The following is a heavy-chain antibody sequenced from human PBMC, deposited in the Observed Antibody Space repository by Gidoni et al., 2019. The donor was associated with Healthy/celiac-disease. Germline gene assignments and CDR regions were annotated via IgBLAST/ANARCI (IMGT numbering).Heavy chain of an antibody. J-gene: IGHJ4*02. CDR2: ISGSGGST. CDR1: GFTFSSYA. V-gene: IGHV3-23*01. Sequence: EVQLLESGGGLVQPGGSLRLSCAGSGFTFSSYAMSWVRQAPGKWLVWVAAISGSGGSTYYADSVKGRFTISSDNSKNTLYLQMNSLRAEDTAVYYCAKFNGPAVGATTPIDYWGQGTLVTVSS. D-gene: IGHD1-26*01. CDR3: AKFNGPAVGATTPIDY.